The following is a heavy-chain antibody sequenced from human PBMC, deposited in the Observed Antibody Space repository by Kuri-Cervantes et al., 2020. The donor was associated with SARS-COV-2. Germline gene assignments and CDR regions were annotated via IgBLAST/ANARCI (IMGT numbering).Heavy chain of an antibody. CDR1: GFTLSGYG. CDR3: ARDSDTTGYYWYFDL. Sequence: LSLTCAASGFTLSGYGIHWVRQAPGKGLERVAATSADRTKEYYLDSVKGRFAISRDNSKNTVYLQINSLRAEDTAVYYCARDSDTTGYYWYFDLWGRGALVTVSS. D-gene: IGHD3-22*01. J-gene: IGHJ2*01. V-gene: IGHV3-33*05. CDR2: TSADRTKE.